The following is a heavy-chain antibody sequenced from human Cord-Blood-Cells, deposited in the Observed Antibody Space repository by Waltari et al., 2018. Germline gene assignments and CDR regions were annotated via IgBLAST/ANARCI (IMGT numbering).Heavy chain of an antibody. D-gene: IGHD6-13*01. CDR2: ISAYNGNT. CDR1: GYTFTSYG. CDR3: ARDPGAQLVPYYYYGMDV. J-gene: IGHJ6*02. Sequence: QVQLVQSGAEVKKPGASVKVSCKASGYTFTSYGISWVRPAPGPGLEWMGWISAYNGNTNYAQKLQGRVTMTTDTSTSTAYMELRSLRSDDTAVYYCARDPGAQLVPYYYYGMDVWGQGTTVTVSS. V-gene: IGHV1-18*01.